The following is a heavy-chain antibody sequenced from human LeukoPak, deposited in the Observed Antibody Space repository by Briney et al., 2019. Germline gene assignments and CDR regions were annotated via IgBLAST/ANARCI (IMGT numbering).Heavy chain of an antibody. CDR2: IYYSGST. V-gene: IGHV4-39*07. CDR3: ARTTEDCSSTSCYQYWFDP. CDR1: GGSISSSSYY. D-gene: IGHD2-2*01. J-gene: IGHJ5*02. Sequence: SETLSLTCTVSGGSISSSSYYWGWIRQPPGKGLEWIGSIYYSGSTYYNPSLKSRVTISVNTSKNQFSLKLSSVTAADTAVYYCARTTEDCSSTSCYQYWFDPWGQGTLVTVSS.